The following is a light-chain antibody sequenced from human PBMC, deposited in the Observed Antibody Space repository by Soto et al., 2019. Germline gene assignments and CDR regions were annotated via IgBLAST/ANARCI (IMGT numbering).Light chain of an antibody. V-gene: IGLV2-11*01. CDR3: CSYAGRDTLYV. CDR2: DVS. CDR1: STDVGGYNY. J-gene: IGLJ1*01. Sequence: QSALTQPRSVSGSPGHSVTISCTGTSTDVGGYNYVSWYQQHPGKVPKLMLYDVSKRPSGVPDRFSGSTSGNPASLTISGLQAEDEADYYCCSYAGRDTLYVFGSGTKLTVI.